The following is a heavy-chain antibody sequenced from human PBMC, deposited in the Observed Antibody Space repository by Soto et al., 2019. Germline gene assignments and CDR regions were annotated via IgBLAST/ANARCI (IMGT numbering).Heavy chain of an antibody. CDR2: MYYSGST. J-gene: IGHJ4*02. CDR3: ARWLGYGPHFDY. D-gene: IGHD5-12*01. V-gene: IGHV4-30-4*01. CDR1: GGSISSGDYY. Sequence: SETLSLTSTVSGGSISSGDYYWSWIRQPPGKGLEWIGYMYYSGSTYYNPSLKSRVTISVDTSKNQFSLKLSSVTAADTAVYYCARWLGYGPHFDYWGQGTLVTVSS.